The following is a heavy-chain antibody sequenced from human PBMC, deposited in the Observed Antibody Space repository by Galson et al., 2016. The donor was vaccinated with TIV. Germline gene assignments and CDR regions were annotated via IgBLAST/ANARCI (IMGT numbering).Heavy chain of an antibody. D-gene: IGHD3-22*01. J-gene: IGHJ4*02. CDR1: GVTFSSFA. Sequence: SVKVSCKASGVTFSSFAVTWVRQAPGQGLEWMGRIIAIFRTTKYAQKFQGRVTITADESTQSTSTTYMELSSLRSEDTYVDYCVRAENYHDNCGYYVQGGPGTLVTVPS. V-gene: IGHV1-69*13. CDR3: VRAENYHDNCGYYVQ. CDR2: IIAIFRTT.